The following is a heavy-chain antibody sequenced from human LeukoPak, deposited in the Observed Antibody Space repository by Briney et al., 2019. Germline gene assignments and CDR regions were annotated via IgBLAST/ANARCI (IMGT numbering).Heavy chain of an antibody. CDR2: IIPIFGTA. J-gene: IGHJ4*02. CDR3: ARGEGYCSSTSCYNY. D-gene: IGHD2-2*02. CDR1: GGTFSSYA. Sequence: SVKVSCKASGGTFSSYAVSWVRQAPGQGLEWMGRIIPIFGTANYAQKFQGRVTITADKSTSTAYMELSSLRSEDTAVYYCARGEGYCSSTSCYNYWGQGTLVTVSS. V-gene: IGHV1-69*06.